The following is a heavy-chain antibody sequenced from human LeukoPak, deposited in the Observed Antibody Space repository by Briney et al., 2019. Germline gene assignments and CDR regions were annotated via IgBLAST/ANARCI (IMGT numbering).Heavy chain of an antibody. V-gene: IGHV4-59*01. CDR2: VYYSGST. Sequence: SETLSLTCTVSGRSISTYYWGWIRQPPGKGLEWIGYVYYSGSTNYNPSLKSRVTISLDTSKNQFSLKLRSVTAADTAVYYCARDHQQLGRFDPWGQGTLVTVSS. D-gene: IGHD6-13*01. J-gene: IGHJ5*02. CDR1: GRSISTYY. CDR3: ARDHQQLGRFDP.